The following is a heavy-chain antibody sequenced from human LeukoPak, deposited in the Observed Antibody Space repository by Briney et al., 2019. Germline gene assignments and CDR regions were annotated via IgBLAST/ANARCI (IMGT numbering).Heavy chain of an antibody. D-gene: IGHD2-2*02. CDR3: ARGVVVVPAAIGYFDY. J-gene: IGHJ4*02. CDR1: GGSISGYY. V-gene: IGHV4-4*07. CDR2: IYSTGTN. Sequence: SETLSLACTVSGGSISGYYWSWIRQSAGKGLEWIGHIYSTGTNNYNPSLRSRVTLSVDTSKNQFSLKLRSVTAADTAVYYCARGVVVVPAAIGYFDYWGQGTLVTVSS.